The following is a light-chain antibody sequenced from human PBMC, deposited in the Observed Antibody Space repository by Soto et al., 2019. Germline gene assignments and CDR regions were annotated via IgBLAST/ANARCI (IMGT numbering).Light chain of an antibody. CDR2: AAS. CDR1: QGGSAY. Sequence: DIQMTQSPSSLSASVGDRVTITCRASQGGSAYLLWYQQRQGTAPRLLIYAASNLVSGVPSRFSGSGSGTTFTLTISSLQLEDFATSYCQQSYKTPHTFGQGTKLETK. CDR3: QQSYKTPHT. V-gene: IGKV1-39*01. J-gene: IGKJ2*01.